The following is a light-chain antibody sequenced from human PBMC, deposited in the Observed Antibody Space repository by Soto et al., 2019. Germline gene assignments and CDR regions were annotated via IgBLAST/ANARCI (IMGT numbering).Light chain of an antibody. CDR3: QQYGSSGT. J-gene: IGKJ1*01. CDR1: HNVNTY. V-gene: IGKV3-11*01. Sequence: IVWTQSPATRSLSPGEGATLSRRASHNVNTYLVWYPPKPGQVPRLLIYDTSNRATGIPARFSGSGSGTDFTLTIRRLEPEDFAVYYCQQYGSSGTFGQGTKLDIK. CDR2: DTS.